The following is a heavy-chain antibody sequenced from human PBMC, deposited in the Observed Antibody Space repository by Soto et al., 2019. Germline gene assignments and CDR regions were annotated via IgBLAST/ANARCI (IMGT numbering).Heavy chain of an antibody. J-gene: IGHJ4*02. D-gene: IGHD5-18*01. V-gene: IGHV3-30*18. CDR1: GFTFSNYV. CDR3: AKEPNIQLWIDHLHS. CDR2: ISHDGSNT. Sequence: LRLSCAASGFTFSNYVMHWVRQAPGKGLEWLAFISHDGSNTYYADSVKGRFTISRDNSKNTLYLQMNSLRAEDTAVFSCAKEPNIQLWIDHLHSWGRRTRVTVS.